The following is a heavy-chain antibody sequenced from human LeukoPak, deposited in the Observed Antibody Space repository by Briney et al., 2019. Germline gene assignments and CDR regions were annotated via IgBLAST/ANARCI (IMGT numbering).Heavy chain of an antibody. D-gene: IGHD5-18*01. Sequence: SVKVSCKASGGTFSSYAISWVRQAPGQGLEWMGRIIPILGIANYAQKFQGRVTITADKSTSTAYMELSSLRSEDTAVYYCSRVLGYSYGPFDYWGQGTLVTVSS. V-gene: IGHV1-69*04. CDR2: IIPILGIA. J-gene: IGHJ4*02. CDR1: GGTFSSYA. CDR3: SRVLGYSYGPFDY.